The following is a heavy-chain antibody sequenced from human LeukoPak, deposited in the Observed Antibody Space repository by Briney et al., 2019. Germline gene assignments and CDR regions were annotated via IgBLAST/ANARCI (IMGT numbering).Heavy chain of an antibody. CDR3: AKAPVRIAAAGTSVTANYYYYGMDV. D-gene: IGHD6-13*01. J-gene: IGHJ6*02. Sequence: GGSLRLSCAASGFTFSSYGMHWVRQAPGKGLEWVAFIRYDGSNKYYADSVKGRFTISRDNSKNTLYLQMNSLRAEDTAVYYCAKAPVRIAAAGTSVTANYYYYGMDVWGQGTTVTVSS. CDR1: GFTFSSYG. CDR2: IRYDGSNK. V-gene: IGHV3-30*02.